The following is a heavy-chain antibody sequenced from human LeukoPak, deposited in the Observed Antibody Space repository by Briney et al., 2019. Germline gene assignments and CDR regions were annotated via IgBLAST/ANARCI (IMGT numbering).Heavy chain of an antibody. Sequence: SETLSLTCTVSGVSITSYYWSWIRQPAGKGLEWIGRIYTSGSTNYNPSLKSRVTMSVDTSKNQFSLKLSSVTAADTAVYYCARGAYNYGSGSYVFDYWGQGTPVTVSS. CDR2: IYTSGST. V-gene: IGHV4-4*07. J-gene: IGHJ4*02. CDR3: ARGAYNYGSGSYVFDY. D-gene: IGHD3-10*01. CDR1: GVSITSYY.